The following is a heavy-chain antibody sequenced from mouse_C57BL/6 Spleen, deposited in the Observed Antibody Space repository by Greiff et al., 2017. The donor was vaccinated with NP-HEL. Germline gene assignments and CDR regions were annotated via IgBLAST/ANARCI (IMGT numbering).Heavy chain of an antibody. D-gene: IGHD2-4*01. V-gene: IGHV1-82*01. Sequence: VQLQQSGPELVKPGASVKISCKASGYAFSSSWMNWVKQRPGKGLEWIGRIYPGDGDTNYNGKFKGKATLTADKSSSTAYMQLSSLTSEDSAVYFCARERGFYYDYDDAMDYWGQGTSVTVSS. CDR3: ARERGFYYDYDDAMDY. CDR2: IYPGDGDT. J-gene: IGHJ4*01. CDR1: GYAFSSSW.